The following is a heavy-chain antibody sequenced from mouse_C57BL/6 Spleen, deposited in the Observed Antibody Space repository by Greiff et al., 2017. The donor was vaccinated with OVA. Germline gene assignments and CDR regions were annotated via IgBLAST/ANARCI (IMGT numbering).Heavy chain of an antibody. D-gene: IGHD3-2*02. Sequence: QVQLQQPGAELVMPGASVKLSCKASGYTFTSSWMHWVQQRPGQGLEWIGEIDPSDSYTTYNQKFKGKSTLTVDKSSSTDYTQLSSQTSEDSSVYDCAGSRAQALYCAMDYWGQGTSVTVSS. CDR3: AGSRAQALYCAMDY. CDR2: IDPSDSYT. CDR1: GYTFTSSW. J-gene: IGHJ4*01. V-gene: IGHV1-69*01.